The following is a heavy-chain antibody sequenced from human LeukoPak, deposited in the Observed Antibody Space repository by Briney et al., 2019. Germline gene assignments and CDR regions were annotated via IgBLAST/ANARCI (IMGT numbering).Heavy chain of an antibody. CDR2: ISGSGGTT. V-gene: IGHV3-23*01. D-gene: IGHD3-3*01. J-gene: IGHJ4*02. Sequence: GGSLRLSCEASGFSFSSYATSWVRQAPGKGLEWVSGISGSGGTTHYAGSVKGRFTISRDISKNTLYLQMSSLRAGDTAVYYCARDLYADFWSGSVFDYWGRGTLVTVSS. CDR1: GFSFSSYA. CDR3: ARDLYADFWSGSVFDY.